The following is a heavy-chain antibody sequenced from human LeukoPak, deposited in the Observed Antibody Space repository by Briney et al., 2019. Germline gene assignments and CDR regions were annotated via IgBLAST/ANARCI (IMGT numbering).Heavy chain of an antibody. CDR2: IIPIFGTA. D-gene: IGHD2-21*01. Sequence: ASVKVSCKASGGTFSSYAISWVRQAPGQGLEWMGGIIPIFGTANYAQKFQGRVTITTDESTSTAYMELSSLRSEDTAVYYCARGLAYCGGDCPFDYWGQGTLVTVSS. V-gene: IGHV1-69*05. J-gene: IGHJ4*02. CDR1: GGTFSSYA. CDR3: ARGLAYCGGDCPFDY.